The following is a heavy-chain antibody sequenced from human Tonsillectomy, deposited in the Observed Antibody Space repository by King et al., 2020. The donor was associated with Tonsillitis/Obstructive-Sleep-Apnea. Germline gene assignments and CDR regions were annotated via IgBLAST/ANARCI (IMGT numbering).Heavy chain of an antibody. J-gene: IGHJ6*04. V-gene: IGHV3-23*04. CDR3: AKEANQYQLPPPSDV. CDR1: GFTFSSYA. D-gene: IGHD2-2*01. CDR2: ISGSGGST. Sequence: QLVQSGGGLVQPGGSLRLSCAASGFTFSSYAMSWVRQAPGKGLDWVSAISGSGGSTSYAESVKGRFTISRDNSKHTLYLQMNSLSAEDTAVYYCAKEANQYQLPPPSDVWGKGTTVTVSS.